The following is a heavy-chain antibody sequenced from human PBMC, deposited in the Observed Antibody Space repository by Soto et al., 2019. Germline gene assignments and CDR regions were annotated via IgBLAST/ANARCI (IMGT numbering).Heavy chain of an antibody. D-gene: IGHD2-21*02. CDR2: ISSSSSTI. J-gene: IGHJ6*02. CDR1: GFTFSSYS. Sequence: GGSLRLSCAASGFTFSSYSMNWVRQAPGKGLEWVSYISSSSSTIYYADSVKGRFTISRDNAKNSLYLQMNSLRAEDTAVYYCARENCGGDCYYYYYGMDVWGQGTTVTVSS. CDR3: ARENCGGDCYYYYYGMDV. V-gene: IGHV3-48*01.